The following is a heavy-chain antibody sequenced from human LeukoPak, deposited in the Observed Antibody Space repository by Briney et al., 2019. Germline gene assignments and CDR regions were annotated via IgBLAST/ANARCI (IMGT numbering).Heavy chain of an antibody. CDR2: IYPGDSTT. D-gene: IGHD3-22*01. V-gene: IGHV5-51*01. Sequence: GESLKISCKGSGYSFPSYWIGWVRQMPGKGLEWLGIIYPGDSTTRYSPSFQGQVTISADKSINTAYLHWSSLKASDTAIYYCARQGVYYSDSSAFYYWGQGTLVTVSS. J-gene: IGHJ4*02. CDR1: GYSFPSYW. CDR3: ARQGVYYSDSSAFYY.